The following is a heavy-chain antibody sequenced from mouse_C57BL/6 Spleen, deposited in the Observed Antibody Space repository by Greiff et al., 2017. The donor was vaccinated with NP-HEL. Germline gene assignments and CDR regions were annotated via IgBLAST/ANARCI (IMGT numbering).Heavy chain of an antibody. J-gene: IGHJ4*01. CDR2: ISSGSSTI. V-gene: IGHV5-17*01. D-gene: IGHD1-1*02. CDR3: ARRRVTMVPYYAMDY. Sequence: DVMLVESGGGLVKPGGSLKLSCAASGFTFSDYGMHWVRQAPEKGLEWVAYISSGSSTIYYADTVKGRFTISRDNAKNTLFLQMTSLRSEDTAMYYCARRRVTMVPYYAMDYWGQGTSVTVSS. CDR1: GFTFSDYG.